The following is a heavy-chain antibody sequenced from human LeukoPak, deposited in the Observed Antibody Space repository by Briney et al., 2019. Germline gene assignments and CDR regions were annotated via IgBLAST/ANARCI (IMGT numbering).Heavy chain of an antibody. Sequence: PSETLSLTCTVSGYSISSGYYWGWIRQPPGKGLEWIESMYHSGSTYYNPSLKSRVTMSVDTSKNQFSLKLTSVTATDTAIYYCARELPRRYFDYWGQGTLVTVSS. J-gene: IGHJ4*02. CDR2: MYHSGST. CDR3: ARELPRRYFDY. V-gene: IGHV4-38-2*02. CDR1: GYSISSGYY.